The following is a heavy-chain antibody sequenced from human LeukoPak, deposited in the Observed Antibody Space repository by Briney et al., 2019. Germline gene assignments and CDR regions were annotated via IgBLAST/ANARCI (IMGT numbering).Heavy chain of an antibody. D-gene: IGHD6-19*01. V-gene: IGHV4-4*07. CDR3: AGRAQTTGWSFDY. CDR1: GGSISSYY. J-gene: IGHJ4*02. CDR2: IHTSGST. Sequence: SETLSLTCIVSGGSISSYYWSWIRQPAGKGLEWIGQIHTSGSTNYNPSLKGRVAMSVDTSKNQFSLELSSVTAADTAVCYCAGRAQTTGWSFDYWGQGALVTVSS.